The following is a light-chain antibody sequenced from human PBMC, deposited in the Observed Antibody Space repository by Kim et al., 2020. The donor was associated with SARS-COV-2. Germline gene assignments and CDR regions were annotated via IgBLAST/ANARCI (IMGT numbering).Light chain of an antibody. CDR1: QSVSNY. V-gene: IGKV3-11*01. CDR3: QQRRNWPLT. J-gene: IGKJ4*01. Sequence: EVVLTQSPATLSLSPGERVTFSCRASQSVSNYLAWYQQKPGQAPRLLIYDTSNRATGIPARFSGSGSGTDFTLTISSLEPEDFAVYYCQQRRNWPLTFGGGTKVDIK. CDR2: DTS.